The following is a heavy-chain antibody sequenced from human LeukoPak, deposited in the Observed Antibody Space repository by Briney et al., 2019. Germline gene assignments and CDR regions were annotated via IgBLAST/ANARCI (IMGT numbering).Heavy chain of an antibody. D-gene: IGHD3-3*01. J-gene: IGHJ4*02. CDR3: ARISDFWSGWIDY. V-gene: IGHV4-34*01. Sequence: SETLSLTCAVYGGSFSGYYWSWIRQPPGKGLEWIGEINHSGSTNYNPSLKSRVTISVDTSKNQFSLKLSSVTAADTAVYYCARISDFWSGWIDYWGQGTLVTVSS. CDR1: GGSFSGYY. CDR2: INHSGST.